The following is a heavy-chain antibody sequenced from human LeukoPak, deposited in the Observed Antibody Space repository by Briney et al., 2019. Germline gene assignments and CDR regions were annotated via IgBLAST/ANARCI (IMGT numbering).Heavy chain of an antibody. CDR3: VKGLRSYGYSLFDY. CDR2: ISGGGETS. V-gene: IGHV3-23*01. Sequence: GGSLRLSCVASGFTFSNHAMNCVRQAPGEGLEWVSVISGGGETSYCADSVKGRFTISRDNSKNTIYLQMNSLGAEDTAVYYCVKGLRSYGYSLFDYWGQGSLVTVSS. J-gene: IGHJ4*02. CDR1: GFTFSNHA. D-gene: IGHD5-18*01.